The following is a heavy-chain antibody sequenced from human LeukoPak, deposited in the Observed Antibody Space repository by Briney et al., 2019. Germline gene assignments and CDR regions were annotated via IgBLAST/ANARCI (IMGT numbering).Heavy chain of an antibody. D-gene: IGHD4-23*01. J-gene: IGHJ3*02. Sequence: GGCLRLSCSASGFTLSSYAVSWVRQAPGKGLELVSAIRGCVGSTYYADSIKGRFPISRDNSKNTLYPQMNSLRAEDTAVYYCAKDDYGGNSVFNAFDIWGQGTMVTVSS. CDR2: IRGCVGST. CDR3: AKDDYGGNSVFNAFDI. CDR1: GFTLSSYA. V-gene: IGHV3-23*01.